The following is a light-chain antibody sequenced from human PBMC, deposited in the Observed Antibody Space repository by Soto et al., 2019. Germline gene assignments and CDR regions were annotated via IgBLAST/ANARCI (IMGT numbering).Light chain of an antibody. CDR3: QPYNNWPLT. Sequence: EIVLTQSPATLSLSPGERATLSCRSSQSIGIYLAWYRQKPGQAPRLLIYRASNRATGIPARFSGSRSGAEFTLTINSLQSEDFAVYYCQPYNNWPLTFGGGTKVDIK. CDR1: QSIGIY. V-gene: IGKV3D-15*01. J-gene: IGKJ4*01. CDR2: RAS.